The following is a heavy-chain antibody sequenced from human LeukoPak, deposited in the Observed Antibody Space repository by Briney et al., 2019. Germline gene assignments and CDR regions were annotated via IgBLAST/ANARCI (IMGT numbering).Heavy chain of an antibody. V-gene: IGHV4-59*01. CDR2: IYYSGST. D-gene: IGHD4-11*01. J-gene: IGHJ4*02. Sequence: SETLSLTCTVSGGSISSYYWSWIRQPPGKGLEWIGYIYYSGSTNYNPSLKSRVTISVDTSKNQFSLKLSSVTAADTAVYYCARSDYSNSYFDYWGQRTRVTVSS. CDR1: GGSISSYY. CDR3: ARSDYSNSYFDY.